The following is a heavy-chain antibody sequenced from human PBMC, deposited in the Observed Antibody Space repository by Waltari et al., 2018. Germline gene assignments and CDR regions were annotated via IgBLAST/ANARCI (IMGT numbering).Heavy chain of an antibody. Sequence: QVQLQESGPGLVKPSETLSLTCTVSGGSISSYYWSWIRQPPGKGLEWIGYIYYSGSTNYNPSLKSRVTISVDTSKNQFSLKLSSVTAADTAVYYCARHGVYSGSYYVYWGQGTLVTVSS. CDR1: GGSISSYY. J-gene: IGHJ4*02. CDR2: IYYSGST. CDR3: ARHGVYSGSYYVY. D-gene: IGHD1-26*01. V-gene: IGHV4-59*08.